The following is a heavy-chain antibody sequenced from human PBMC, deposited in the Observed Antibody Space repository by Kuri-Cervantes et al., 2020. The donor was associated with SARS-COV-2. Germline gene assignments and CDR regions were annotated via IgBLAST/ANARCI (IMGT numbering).Heavy chain of an antibody. CDR1: RFTFITYG. V-gene: IGHV3-74*01. CDR3: TRALKTTDVWAWGAPGGRHYYHGMDV. D-gene: IGHD3-3*01. Sequence: GVLLRFSCVASRFTFITYGMYPVRQATGKGLISVSRIHYDGNRPGYADAVKGRFTISRDSSRNTVYLQMINLRVEDTALYYCTRALKTTDVWAWGAPGGRHYYHGMDVWGQGTQVTVSS. CDR2: IHYDGNRP. J-gene: IGHJ6*02.